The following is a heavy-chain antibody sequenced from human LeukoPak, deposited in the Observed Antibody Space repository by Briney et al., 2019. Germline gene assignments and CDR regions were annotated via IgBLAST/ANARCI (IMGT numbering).Heavy chain of an antibody. CDR2: IYYSGTT. D-gene: IGHD5-18*01. CDR3: AKGAGGFSYYNWFDP. Sequence: SETLSLTCTVSGGSISGSPYYWGWIRQPPGKGLEWIGSIYYSGTTHYNPSLESRVRISVDTSKNQFSLKLASVTAADTAIYYCAKGAGGFSYYNWFDPWGQGTLVTVSS. J-gene: IGHJ5*02. V-gene: IGHV4-39*07. CDR1: GGSISGSPYY.